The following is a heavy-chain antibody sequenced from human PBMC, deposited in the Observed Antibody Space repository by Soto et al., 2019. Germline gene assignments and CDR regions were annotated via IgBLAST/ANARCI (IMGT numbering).Heavy chain of an antibody. D-gene: IGHD6-13*01. V-gene: IGHV3-48*01. CDR2: ISSATTTI. CDR3: ARGIAAAGPKLDY. J-gene: IGHJ4*02. Sequence: EVQLVESGGGLVQPGGSLRLSCAASGFTFSSYSMTWVRQAPGKGLEWVSYISSATTTIYYADSVKGRFTISRDNAKNSLYLQMNSLRADDTAVYYCARGIAAAGPKLDYWGQGTLVTVSS. CDR1: GFTFSSYS.